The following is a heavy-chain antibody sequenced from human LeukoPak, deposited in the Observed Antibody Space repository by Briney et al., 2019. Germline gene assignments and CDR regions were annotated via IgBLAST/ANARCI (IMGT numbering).Heavy chain of an antibody. J-gene: IGHJ3*02. CDR2: INHSGST. D-gene: IGHD2-21*02. Sequence: PSETLSLTXAVYGGSFSGYYWSWIRQPPGKGLEWIREINHSGSTNYNPSLKSRVTISVDTSKNQFSLKLSSVTAADTAVYYCARETVVVTARDAFDIWGQGTMVTVSS. CDR3: ARETVVVTARDAFDI. CDR1: GGSFSGYY. V-gene: IGHV4-34*01.